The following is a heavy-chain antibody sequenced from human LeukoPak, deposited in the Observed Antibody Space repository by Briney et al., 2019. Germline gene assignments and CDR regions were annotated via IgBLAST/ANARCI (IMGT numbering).Heavy chain of an antibody. Sequence: ASVKVSCKASGYTFTSYGISWVRQAPGQGLEWMGWISAYNGNTNYAQKLQGRVTMTTDTSTSTAYMELRSLRSEDTAVYYCATLDYGDYVDAFDIWGQGTMVTVSS. D-gene: IGHD4-17*01. CDR3: ATLDYGDYVDAFDI. J-gene: IGHJ3*02. CDR2: ISAYNGNT. V-gene: IGHV1-18*01. CDR1: GYTFTSYG.